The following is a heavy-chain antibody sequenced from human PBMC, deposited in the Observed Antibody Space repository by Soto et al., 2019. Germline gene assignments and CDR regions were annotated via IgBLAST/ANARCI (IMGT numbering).Heavy chain of an antibody. V-gene: IGHV3-48*02. D-gene: IGHD2-21*02. CDR3: ARGGAECGGDCYYWYFDL. Sequence: GGSLRLSCAASGFTFSSYSMNWVRQAPGKGLEWVSYISSSSSTIYYADSVKGRFTISRDNAKNSLYLQMNSLRDEDTAVYYCARGGAECGGDCYYWYFDLWGRGTLVTAPQ. CDR1: GFTFSSYS. CDR2: ISSSSSTI. J-gene: IGHJ2*01.